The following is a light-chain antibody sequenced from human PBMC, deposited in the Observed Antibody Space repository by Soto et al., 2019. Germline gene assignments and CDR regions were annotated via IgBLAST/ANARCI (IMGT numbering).Light chain of an antibody. CDR1: QIIKTFY. V-gene: IGKV3-20*01. CDR2: GVY. Sequence: IVLTHAPGTFSFSPWETSTLYFSSSQIIKTFYFGWYQQKPGQSPRLLIYGVYSRATGTPDRFSGSGSGTDFTLTISRLEPEDSAVYYCQFYGSSLITFGQGTRLEIK. CDR3: QFYGSSLIT. J-gene: IGKJ5*01.